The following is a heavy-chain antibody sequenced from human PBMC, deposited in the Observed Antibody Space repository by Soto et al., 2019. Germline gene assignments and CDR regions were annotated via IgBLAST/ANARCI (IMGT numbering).Heavy chain of an antibody. CDR3: ARGLYTLWY. J-gene: IGHJ4*02. Sequence: SETLSLTCAVYGGSFSGYYWSWIRQPPGKGLEWIGEINHSGSTNYNPSLKSRVTISVDTSKNQFSLKLSSVTAADTAVYYCARGLYTLWYWGRGTLVTVSS. V-gene: IGHV4-34*01. CDR2: INHSGST. D-gene: IGHD3-16*01. CDR1: GGSFSGYY.